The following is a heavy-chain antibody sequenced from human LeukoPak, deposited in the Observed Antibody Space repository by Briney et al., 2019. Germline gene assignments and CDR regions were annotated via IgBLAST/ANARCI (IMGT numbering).Heavy chain of an antibody. Sequence: PSETLSLTCTVSGGSISSGGYYWSWIRQPPGKGLEWIGYIYHSGSTYYNPSLKSRVTISVDRSKNQFSLKLSSVTAADTAVYYCAREGPIAGATTGGSRMDYWGQGTLVTVSS. D-gene: IGHD1-26*01. V-gene: IGHV4-30-2*01. CDR3: AREGPIAGATTGGSRMDY. J-gene: IGHJ4*02. CDR1: GGSISSGGYY. CDR2: IYHSGST.